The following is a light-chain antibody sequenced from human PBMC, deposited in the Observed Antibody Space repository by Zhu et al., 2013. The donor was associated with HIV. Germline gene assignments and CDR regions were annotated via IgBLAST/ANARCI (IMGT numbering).Light chain of an antibody. CDR3: GADHGSGSNFFWV. CDR2: VGTGGIVG. J-gene: IGLJ3*02. CDR1: SGYGHYK. V-gene: IGLV9-49*01. Sequence: VLTQPPSASASLGASVTLTCTLSSGYGHYKVDWYQQRPGKGPRFVMRVGTGGIVGSKGDGIPDRFSVLGSGLNRYLTIKNIQEEDESDYHCGADHGSGSNFFWVFGGGTKLTVL.